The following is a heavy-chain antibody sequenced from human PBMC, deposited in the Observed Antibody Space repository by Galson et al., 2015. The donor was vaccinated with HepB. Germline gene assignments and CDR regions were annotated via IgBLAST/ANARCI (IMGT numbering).Heavy chain of an antibody. Sequence: SLRLSCAASGFTFSSYGMHWVRQAPGKGLEWVAVISYDGSNKYYADSVKGRFTISRDNSKNTLYLQMNSLRAEDTAVDYCAKESGAWFGEYYYYYGMDVWGQGTTVTVSS. CDR3: AKESGAWFGEYYYYYGMDV. J-gene: IGHJ6*02. CDR1: GFTFSSYG. CDR2: ISYDGSNK. D-gene: IGHD3-10*01. V-gene: IGHV3-30*18.